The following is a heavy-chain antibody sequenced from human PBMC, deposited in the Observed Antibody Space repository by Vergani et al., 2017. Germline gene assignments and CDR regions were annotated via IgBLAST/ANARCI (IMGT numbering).Heavy chain of an antibody. V-gene: IGHV3-23*04. CDR2: ISGSGGST. CDR1: GFTFSSYN. D-gene: IGHD6-19*01. CDR3: AKYVGYEAVAGIDY. Sequence: EVQLVESGGGLVKPGGSLRLSCAASGFTFSSYNMNWVRQAPGKGLEWVSAISGSGGSTYYADSVKGRFTISRDNSKNTLYLQMNSLRAEDTAVYYCAKYVGYEAVAGIDYWGQGTLVTVSS. J-gene: IGHJ4*02.